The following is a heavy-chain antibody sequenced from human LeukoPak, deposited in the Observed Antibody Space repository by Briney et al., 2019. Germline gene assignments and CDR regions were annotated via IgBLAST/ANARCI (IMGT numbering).Heavy chain of an antibody. CDR1: GFTFSRYW. Sequence: GGSLRLSCAASGFTFSRYWMSWVRQAPGKGLEWVANIKQDGSEKYYVDSVKGRFTISRDNAKNSLYLQMSSLRAEDTAVYYSAKDPRDHSYGWSWRYFDYWGQGTLVTVSS. V-gene: IGHV3-7*01. CDR3: AKDPRDHSYGWSWRYFDY. J-gene: IGHJ4*02. CDR2: IKQDGSEK. D-gene: IGHD5-18*01.